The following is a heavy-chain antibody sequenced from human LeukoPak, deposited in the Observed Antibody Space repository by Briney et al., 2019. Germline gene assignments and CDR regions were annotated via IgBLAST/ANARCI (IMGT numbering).Heavy chain of an antibody. V-gene: IGHV3-30-3*01. Sequence: GGSLRLSCAASGFTFSPYSMHWVRQAPGKGLEWVAVISHDGSNKYYADSVKGRFTISRDNSKNTLYLQMNSPRAEDTAVYHCARGRYSGRSYFDYWGQGTLVTVSS. CDR3: ARGRYSGRSYFDY. CDR1: GFTFSPYS. J-gene: IGHJ4*02. D-gene: IGHD2-15*01. CDR2: ISHDGSNK.